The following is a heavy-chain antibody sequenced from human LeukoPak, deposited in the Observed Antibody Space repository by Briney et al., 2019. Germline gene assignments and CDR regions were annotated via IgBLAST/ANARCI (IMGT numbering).Heavy chain of an antibody. J-gene: IGHJ5*02. V-gene: IGHV4-39*01. CDR2: IYYSGST. CDR1: GFTFSSYG. D-gene: IGHD6-19*01. Sequence: TGGSLRLSCAASGFTFSSYGMSWVRQPPGKGLEWIGSIYYSGSTYYNPSLKSRVTISVDTSKNQFSLKLSSVTAADTAVYYCASSAVAGTGGWWFDPWGQGILVTVSS. CDR3: ASSAVAGTGGWWFDP.